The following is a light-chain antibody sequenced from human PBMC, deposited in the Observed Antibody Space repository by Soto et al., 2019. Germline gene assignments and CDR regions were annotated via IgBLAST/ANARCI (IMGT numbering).Light chain of an antibody. Sequence: DIQKTQSPSTLSASVGNSVTLTCGASQSISSWLAWYQQKPGKAPKLLIYKASSLESGVPSRFSGSGSGTEFTLTISSLKHDDFATYYCQQYNSYMWTFGQGTKVDIK. CDR2: KAS. V-gene: IGKV1-5*03. J-gene: IGKJ1*01. CDR1: QSISSW. CDR3: QQYNSYMWT.